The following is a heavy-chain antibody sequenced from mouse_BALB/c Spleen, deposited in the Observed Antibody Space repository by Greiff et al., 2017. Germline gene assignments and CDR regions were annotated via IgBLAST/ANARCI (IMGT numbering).Heavy chain of an antibody. V-gene: IGHV5-6-3*01. CDR1: GFTFSSYG. CDR3: ARVYGNYAYAMDY. J-gene: IGHJ4*01. CDR2: INSNGGST. Sequence: EVQVVESGGGLVQPGGSLKLSCAASGFTFSSYGMSWVRQTPDKRLELVATINSNGGSTYYPDSVKGRFTISRDNAKNTLYLQMSSLKSEDTAMYYCARVYGNYAYAMDYWGQGTSVTVSS. D-gene: IGHD2-1*01.